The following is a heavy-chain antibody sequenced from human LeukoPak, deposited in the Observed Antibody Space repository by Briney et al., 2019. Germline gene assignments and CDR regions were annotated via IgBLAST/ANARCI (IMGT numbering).Heavy chain of an antibody. J-gene: IGHJ4*02. Sequence: SGGSLRLSCAASGFTFSSYSMNWVRQAPGKGLEWVANIKQDGSERHYVDSVKGRFTISRDSAKSSVYLQMNSLRAEDTAVYYCARELVEEEGDYWGQGTLVTVSS. CDR1: GFTFSSYS. V-gene: IGHV3-7*01. CDR2: IKQDGSER. CDR3: ARELVEEEGDY.